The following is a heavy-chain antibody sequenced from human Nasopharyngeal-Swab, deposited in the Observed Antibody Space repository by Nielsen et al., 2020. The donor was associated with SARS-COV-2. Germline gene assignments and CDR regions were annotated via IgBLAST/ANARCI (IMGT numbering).Heavy chain of an antibody. CDR1: GYTFTGYY. Sequence: SVKVSCKASGYTFTGYYMHWVRQAPGQGLEWMGRIIPILGIANYAQKFQGRVTITADKSTSTAYMELSSLRSEDTAVYYCARVPPPAQYCSGGSCYSDYWGQGTLVTVSS. CDR2: IIPILGIA. CDR3: ARVPPPAQYCSGGSCYSDY. D-gene: IGHD2-15*01. J-gene: IGHJ4*02. V-gene: IGHV1-69*04.